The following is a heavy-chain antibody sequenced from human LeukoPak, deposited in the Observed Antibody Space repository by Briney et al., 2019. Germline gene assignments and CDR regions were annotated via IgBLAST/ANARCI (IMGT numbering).Heavy chain of an antibody. V-gene: IGHV1-18*01. CDR2: ISAYNGNT. D-gene: IGHD3-22*01. CDR3: ARGIGYYDSSGYPGPGWFDY. Sequence: ASVKVSCKASGYTFTSYGISWVRQAPGQGLEWMGWISAYNGNTNYAQKLQGSVTMTTDTSTSTAYMELRSLRSDDTAVYYCARGIGYYDSSGYPGPGWFDYWGQGTLVTVSS. CDR1: GYTFTSYG. J-gene: IGHJ4*02.